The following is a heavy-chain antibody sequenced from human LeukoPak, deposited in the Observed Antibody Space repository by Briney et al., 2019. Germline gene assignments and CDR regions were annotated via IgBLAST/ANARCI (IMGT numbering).Heavy chain of an antibody. CDR2: IKQDGSEK. CDR1: GFTFSLCW. J-gene: IGHJ4*02. V-gene: IGHV3-7*03. CDR3: AGGTGFIIKD. Sequence: GGSLRLSCAASGFTFSLCWMNWVRRAPGKGLEWVANIKQDGSEKNYVDSVKGRFTISRDNAKNSLYLQMNNLRVEDTAMYYCAGGTGFIIKDWGQGTLVTVSS. D-gene: IGHD3-9*01.